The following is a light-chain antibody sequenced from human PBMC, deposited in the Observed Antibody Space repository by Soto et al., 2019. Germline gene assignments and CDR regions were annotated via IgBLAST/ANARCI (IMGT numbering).Light chain of an antibody. Sequence: DIQMTQSPSTLSASVGDRVTITCRASQSISSWLAWYQQKRGKAPKLLIYDASSLESGVPSRFSGGGSGTEFTLTISSLQPDDFATYYGQQYNSYPWTFGQGTKVEIK. CDR3: QQYNSYPWT. V-gene: IGKV1-5*01. CDR2: DAS. J-gene: IGKJ1*01. CDR1: QSISSW.